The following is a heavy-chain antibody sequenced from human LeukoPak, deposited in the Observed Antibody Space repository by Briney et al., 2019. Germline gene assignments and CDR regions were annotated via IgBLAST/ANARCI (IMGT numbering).Heavy chain of an antibody. D-gene: IGHD3-10*01. CDR2: ISRSDGTT. CDR1: GFTFSSYA. Sequence: PGGSLRLSCASSGFTFSSYAMTWVRQARGTGLEWGSSISRSDGTTYYADSVKGRFTISRDNSKNSLYLQMNSLRAEDTAVYYCARDPEKYYYGSGGVGWFDPWGQGTLVTVSS. V-gene: IGHV3-23*01. CDR3: ARDPEKYYYGSGGVGWFDP. J-gene: IGHJ5*02.